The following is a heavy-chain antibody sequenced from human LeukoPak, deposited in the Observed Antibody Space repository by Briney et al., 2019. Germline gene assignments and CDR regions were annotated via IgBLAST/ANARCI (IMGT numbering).Heavy chain of an antibody. J-gene: IGHJ4*02. CDR1: GFIFSSYG. V-gene: IGHV3-30*18. CDR3: AKDQGFDY. CDR2: ISYDGSNK. Sequence: GGSLRLSCAASGFIFSSYGMHWVRQAPGKGLEWVAVISYDGSNKYYADSVKGRFTISRDNSKNTLYLQMNSLRAEDTAVYYCAKDQGFDYWGQGTLVTVSS.